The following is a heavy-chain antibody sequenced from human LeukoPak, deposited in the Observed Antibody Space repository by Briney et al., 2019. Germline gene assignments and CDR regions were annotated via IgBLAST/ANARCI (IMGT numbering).Heavy chain of an antibody. D-gene: IGHD2-2*01. V-gene: IGHV4-59*01. CDR3: AREGTSGAHLNWFDP. CDR2: IYGSGST. CDR1: GGSISSYY. Sequence: SETLSLTCTVSGGSISSYYWSWIRQPPGKGLEWIGHIYGSGSTNYNPSLKSRVTLSVDTSKNQFSLKLSSVTAADTAVYYCAREGTSGAHLNWFDPWGQGTLVTVSS. J-gene: IGHJ5*02.